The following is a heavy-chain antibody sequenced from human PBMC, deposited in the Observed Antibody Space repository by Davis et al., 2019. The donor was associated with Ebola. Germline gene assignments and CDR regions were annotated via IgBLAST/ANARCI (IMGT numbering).Heavy chain of an antibody. V-gene: IGHV4-59*12. J-gene: IGHJ4*02. D-gene: IGHD4-17*01. CDR1: GASFSTYY. Sequence: MPGGSLRLSCTLSGASFSTYYWSWVRQTPGKGLEWIGYIYFSGRTNYNPSLKSRVTISVDTSKNQFSLKLSSVTAADTAVYYCARRRRTVTTFVDYWGQGTLVTVSS. CDR2: IYFSGRT. CDR3: ARRRRTVTTFVDY.